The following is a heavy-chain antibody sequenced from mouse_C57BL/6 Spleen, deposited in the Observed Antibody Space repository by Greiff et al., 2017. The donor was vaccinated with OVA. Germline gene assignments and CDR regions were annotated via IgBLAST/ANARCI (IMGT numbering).Heavy chain of an antibody. Sequence: DVKLVESGGGLVKPGGSLKLSCAASGFTFSSYAMSWVRQTPEKRLEWVATISDGGSYTYYPDNVKGRFTISRDNAKNNMYLQMSHLKSEDTAMYYCARGDRYFDVWGTGTTVTVSS. V-gene: IGHV5-4*03. CDR1: GFTFSSYA. J-gene: IGHJ1*03. CDR2: ISDGGSYT. CDR3: ARGDRYFDV.